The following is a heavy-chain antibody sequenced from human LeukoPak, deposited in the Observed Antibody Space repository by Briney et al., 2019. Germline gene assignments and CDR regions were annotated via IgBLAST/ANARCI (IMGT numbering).Heavy chain of an antibody. J-gene: IGHJ4*02. CDR3: AKAVITFGGVIQAYDY. CDR1: GFTFSDYY. D-gene: IGHD3-16*02. V-gene: IGHV3-11*01. CDR2: ISSSGSTI. Sequence: SGGSLRLSCAASGFTFSDYYMSWIRQAPGKGLEWVSHISSSGSTIYYADSVKGRFTISRDNAENSLYLQMNSLRAEDTAVYYCAKAVITFGGVIQAYDYWGQGTLVTVSS.